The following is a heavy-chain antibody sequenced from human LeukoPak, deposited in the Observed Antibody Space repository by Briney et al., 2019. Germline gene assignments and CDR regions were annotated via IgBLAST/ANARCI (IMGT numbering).Heavy chain of an antibody. Sequence: GGSLRLSCVASGFTFSESWMTWVRQAPGKGLEWVAVISYDGSNKYYADSVKGRFTISRDNSKNTLYLQMNSLRAEDTAVYYCAKIGSVTTFGYWGQGTLVTVSS. D-gene: IGHD4-17*01. V-gene: IGHV3-30*18. CDR3: AKIGSVTTFGY. CDR2: ISYDGSNK. J-gene: IGHJ4*02. CDR1: GFTFSESW.